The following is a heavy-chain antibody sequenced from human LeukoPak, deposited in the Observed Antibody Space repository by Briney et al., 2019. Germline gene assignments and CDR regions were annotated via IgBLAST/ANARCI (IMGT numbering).Heavy chain of an antibody. V-gene: IGHV3-74*01. CDR2: INTDGSSK. J-gene: IGHJ4*02. Sequence: GGSLRLSCAAPGFTFSSYWMHWVRQAPGKGLVWVSRINTDGSSKSYADSVKGRFTISRDNAKNTLYLQMNSLRADDTAVYYCARGRSTSSWYYFDYWGQGTLVTVSS. CDR1: GFTFSSYW. D-gene: IGHD6-13*01. CDR3: ARGRSTSSWYYFDY.